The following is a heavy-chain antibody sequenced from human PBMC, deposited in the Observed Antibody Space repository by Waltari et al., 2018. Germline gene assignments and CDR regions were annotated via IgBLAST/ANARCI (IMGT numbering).Heavy chain of an antibody. CDR1: GFTVSSNY. CDR3: ARGDAFDI. CDR2: IYSGGST. V-gene: IGHV3-53*01. J-gene: IGHJ3*02. Sequence: EVQLVESGGGLIQPGGSLRLSCAASGFTVSSNYMSWVRQAPVNGLEWVSVIYSGGSTDYADSVKGLFTISRDNSKNTLYLQMNSLRAEDTAVYYCARGDAFDIWGQGTMVTVSS.